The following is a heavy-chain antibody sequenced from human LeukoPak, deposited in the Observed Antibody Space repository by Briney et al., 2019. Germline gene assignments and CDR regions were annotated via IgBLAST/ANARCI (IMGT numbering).Heavy chain of an antibody. Sequence: GASVKVSCKASGDTFTRYFIHWVRQAPGQGLEWMAMINPSGGSTKYAQKFQGRLSMTGDMSTSTVYMELSSLRSEDTAVYYCARWEIGGYPSGYDYWGQGTLVTVSS. J-gene: IGHJ4*02. CDR1: GDTFTRYF. CDR3: ARWEIGGYPSGYDY. V-gene: IGHV1-46*01. CDR2: INPSGGST. D-gene: IGHD2-15*01.